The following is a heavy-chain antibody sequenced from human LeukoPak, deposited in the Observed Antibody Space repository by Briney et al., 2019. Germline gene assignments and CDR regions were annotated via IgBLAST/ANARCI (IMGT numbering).Heavy chain of an antibody. V-gene: IGHV3-23*01. D-gene: IGHD6-19*01. CDR3: VKGGWLDS. Sequence: PGGSLRLSCVASGFSFSTFAMSWVRQAPGKGLEWVSVFSVSDGRTYYADSVKGRFTISRDNSKNTLYLQMNSLRGEDTAVYYCVKGGWLDSYGQGTLVTVSS. CDR2: FSVSDGRT. J-gene: IGHJ4*02. CDR1: GFSFSTFA.